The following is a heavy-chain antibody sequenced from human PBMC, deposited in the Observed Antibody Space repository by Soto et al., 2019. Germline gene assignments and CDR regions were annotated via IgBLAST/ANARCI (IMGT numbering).Heavy chain of an antibody. V-gene: IGHV2-5*02. D-gene: IGHD3-10*01. Sequence: ITLKESGPTLVKPTQTLTLTCTCSGFSLNTGGVGVGWVRQPRGKAMEWLALIYWDDDERYRPSLRSRLNITKDTINNQVVLTLTNMDPEDTATYYCVRNWRYYGGDYYYGMDAWGQGTTVTVSS. CDR2: IYWDDDE. CDR1: GFSLNTGGVG. CDR3: VRNWRYYGGDYYYGMDA. J-gene: IGHJ6*02.